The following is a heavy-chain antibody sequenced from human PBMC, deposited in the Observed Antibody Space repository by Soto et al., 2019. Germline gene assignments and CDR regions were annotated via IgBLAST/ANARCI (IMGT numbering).Heavy chain of an antibody. CDR1: GFTFRYYW. J-gene: IGHJ4*02. CDR3: GSLFEF. Sequence: EVHLVESGGGLVQPGGSLRLSCAASGFTFRYYWLHWVRQVPGRGPVWVSGINNDGSDTFYADFVEGRFTISRDNAKNTVYLHMDSLRAADTAVYYCGSLFEFWGQGTLVTVPS. CDR2: INNDGSDT. V-gene: IGHV3-74*01.